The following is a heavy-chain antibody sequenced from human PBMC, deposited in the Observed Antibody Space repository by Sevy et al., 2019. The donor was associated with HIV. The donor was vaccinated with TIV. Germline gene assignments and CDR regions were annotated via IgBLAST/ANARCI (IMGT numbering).Heavy chain of an antibody. D-gene: IGHD2-21*01. Sequence: GGSLRLSCVASGFSLESYWMNWVRQAPGKPLEWAANIKEDDTVKYYVESVKGRFTISRDNGRNLVYLLMNNLKVEDTALYYCVRAIQSEGSFWGQGTRVTVSS. J-gene: IGHJ4*02. CDR1: GFSLESYW. CDR3: VRAIQSEGSF. CDR2: IKEDDTVK. V-gene: IGHV3-7*04.